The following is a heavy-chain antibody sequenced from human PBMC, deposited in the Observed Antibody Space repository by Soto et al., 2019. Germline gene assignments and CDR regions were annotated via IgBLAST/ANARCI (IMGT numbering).Heavy chain of an antibody. D-gene: IGHD3-22*01. J-gene: IGHJ4*02. CDR1: GFIFSSYA. Sequence: GGSLRLSCAASGFIFSSYAMHWVRQAPGKGLEWVAVISYDGSNKYYGDSVEDRFTISRDDSKSTLFLQMNNLTTEDTAVYYCAREIADWGQGTLVTVPQ. CDR2: ISYDGSNK. CDR3: AREIAD. V-gene: IGHV3-30-3*01.